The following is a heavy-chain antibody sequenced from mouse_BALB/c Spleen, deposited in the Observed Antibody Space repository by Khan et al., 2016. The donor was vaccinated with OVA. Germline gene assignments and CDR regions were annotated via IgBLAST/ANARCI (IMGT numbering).Heavy chain of an antibody. D-gene: IGHD1-1*01. Sequence: QVQLKESGAELVKAGASVKMSCKASGYTFTSYWMHWVKQRPGQGLEWFAETNPTNGRTYYNEKFKSKATLTVDKSSSTAYMLLSGPTFEDLAVYYCARIKKIVATYFDVWGQGTTLTVSS. J-gene: IGHJ2*01. CDR2: TNPTNGRT. CDR3: ARIKKIVATYFDV. CDR1: GYTFTSYW. V-gene: IGHV1S81*02.